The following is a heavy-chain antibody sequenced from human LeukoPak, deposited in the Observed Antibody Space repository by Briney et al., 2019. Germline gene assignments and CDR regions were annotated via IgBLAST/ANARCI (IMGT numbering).Heavy chain of an antibody. D-gene: IGHD6-13*01. J-gene: IGHJ6*03. V-gene: IGHV4-4*07. CDR1: GGSISSYY. CDR3: ARDTGWYSSSWRRYYYYMDV. Sequence: SETLSLTCTVSGGSISSYYWSWIRQPAGKGLEWIGRIYTSGSTNYNPSLKSRVTISVDTSKNQFSLKLSSVTAADTAVYYCARDTGWYSSSWRRYYYYMDVWGKGTTVTISS. CDR2: IYTSGST.